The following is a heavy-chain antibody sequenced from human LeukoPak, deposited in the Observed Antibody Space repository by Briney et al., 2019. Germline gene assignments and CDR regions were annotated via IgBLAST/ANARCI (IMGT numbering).Heavy chain of an antibody. D-gene: IGHD5-18*01. J-gene: IGHJ4*02. CDR1: GGTFSSYA. V-gene: IGHV1-69*01. Sequence: EASVKVSCKGSGGTFSSYAISWVRQAPGQGLEWMGGIIPIFGTANYAQKFQGRVTITADESTSTAYMELSSLRSEDTAVYYCARVEGYSYGIDYWGQGTLVTVSS. CDR2: IIPIFGTA. CDR3: ARVEGYSYGIDY.